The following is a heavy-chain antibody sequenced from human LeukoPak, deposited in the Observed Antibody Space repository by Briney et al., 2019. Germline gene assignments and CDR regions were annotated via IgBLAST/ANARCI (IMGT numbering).Heavy chain of an antibody. CDR2: ISSSSSYI. J-gene: IGHJ4*02. CDR3: ARGMVRGVSRDY. CDR1: GFTFSSYS. Sequence: GGSLRLSCAASGFTFSSYSMNRVRQAPGKGLEWVSSISSSSSYIYYADSVKGRFTISRDNAKNSLYLQMNSLRAEDTAVYYCARGMVRGVSRDYWGQGTLVTVSS. V-gene: IGHV3-21*01. D-gene: IGHD3-10*01.